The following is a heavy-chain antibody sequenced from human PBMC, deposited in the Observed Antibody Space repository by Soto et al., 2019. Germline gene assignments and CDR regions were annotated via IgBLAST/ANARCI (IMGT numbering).Heavy chain of an antibody. D-gene: IGHD2-21*02. CDR2: IIPIFGTA. Sequence: QVQLVQSGAEVKKPGSSVKVSCKASGGTFSSYAISWVRQAPGQGLEWMGGIIPIFGTANYAQKFQGRVTITADESTSTAYMELSSLRSEDTAVYYCATAVSIQGSDPNWRPMDVWGQGTTVTVSS. J-gene: IGHJ6*02. V-gene: IGHV1-69*12. CDR3: ATAVSIQGSDPNWRPMDV. CDR1: GGTFSSYA.